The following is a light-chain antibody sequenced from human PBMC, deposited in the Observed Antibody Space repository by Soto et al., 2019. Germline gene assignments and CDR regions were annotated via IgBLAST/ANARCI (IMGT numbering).Light chain of an antibody. CDR1: SSNIETND. V-gene: IGLV1-47*02. CDR2: SND. CDR3: ATWDDSLSGVV. J-gene: IGLJ2*01. Sequence: QSVLTQPPSASGTPGQRVTISCSGSSSNIETNDIFWHQQLPGSAPKLLIYSNDQRPSGVPDRFSASKSGTSASLAISGLRSEDEAGYFCATWDDSLSGVVFGGGTKLTVL.